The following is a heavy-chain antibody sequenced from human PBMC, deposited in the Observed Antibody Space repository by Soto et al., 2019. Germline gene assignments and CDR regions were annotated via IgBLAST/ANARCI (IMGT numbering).Heavy chain of an antibody. V-gene: IGHV3-30*03. Sequence: PGGSLRLSCAASGFTFSSYGMHWVRQAPGKGLEWVAVISDDGSNKYYADSVKGRFTISRDNSKNTLYLQMNSLRAEDTAVYYCASIPQWLAGNYYYYMDVWGKGTTVTVS. CDR1: GFTFSSYG. J-gene: IGHJ6*03. CDR3: ASIPQWLAGNYYYYMDV. CDR2: ISDDGSNK. D-gene: IGHD6-19*01.